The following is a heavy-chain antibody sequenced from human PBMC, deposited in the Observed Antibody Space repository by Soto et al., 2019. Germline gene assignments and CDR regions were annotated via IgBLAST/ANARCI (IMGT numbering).Heavy chain of an antibody. J-gene: IGHJ4*02. D-gene: IGHD4-4*01. Sequence: GGSLRLSCAASGFTFSGSAMHWVRQASGKGLEWVGRIRSKANSYATAYDASVKGRFTISRDDSKNTAYLQMNSLKTEDTAVYYCVGHQYSNTNKLDYWGQGTLVTVSS. V-gene: IGHV3-73*01. CDR3: VGHQYSNTNKLDY. CDR2: IRSKANSYAT. CDR1: GFTFSGSA.